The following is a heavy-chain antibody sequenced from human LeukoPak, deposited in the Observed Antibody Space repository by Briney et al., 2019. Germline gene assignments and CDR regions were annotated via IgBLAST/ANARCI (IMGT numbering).Heavy chain of an antibody. V-gene: IGHV1-2*02. CDR1: GYTFTGYY. CDR2: INPNSGGT. J-gene: IGHJ6*02. CDR3: AGARKTFPRSTMSRGVNYGMDV. Sequence: GASVKVSCKASGYTFTGYYMHWVRQAPGQGLEWMGWINPNSGGTNYAQKFQGRVTMTRDTSISTAYMELSRLRSDDTAVYYCAGARKTFPRSTMSRGVNYGMDVWGQGTTVTVSS. D-gene: IGHD3-10*01.